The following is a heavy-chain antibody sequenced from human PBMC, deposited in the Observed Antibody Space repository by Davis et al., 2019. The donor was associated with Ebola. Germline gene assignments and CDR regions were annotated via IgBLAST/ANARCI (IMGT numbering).Heavy chain of an antibody. D-gene: IGHD6-19*01. CDR1: GYTFTSYG. CDR2: ISAYNGNT. J-gene: IGHJ4*02. Sequence: ASVKVSCKASGYTFTSYGISWVRQAPGQGLEWMGWISAYNGNTNYAQKLHDRVTLTTDTSTSTGYMEMRRLRSDDTAVYYCARDLVSGWYICDSWGQGTLVSVSS. CDR3: ARDLVSGWYICDS. V-gene: IGHV1-18*01.